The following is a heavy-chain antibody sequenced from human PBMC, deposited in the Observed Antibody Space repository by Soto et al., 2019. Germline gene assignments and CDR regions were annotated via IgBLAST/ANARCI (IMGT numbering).Heavy chain of an antibody. D-gene: IGHD2-2*01. CDR3: AKDGASCTSSSCYYNWFDP. CDR2: ISGSGDST. Sequence: GGSLRLSCAASGFTFSSYAMSWVRQAPGKGLEWVSAISGSGDSTYYADSVKGRFTISRDNSKNTLYLQMNSLRAEDTAVYSCAKDGASCTSSSCYYNWFDPWGQGTLVTVSS. J-gene: IGHJ5*02. CDR1: GFTFSSYA. V-gene: IGHV3-23*01.